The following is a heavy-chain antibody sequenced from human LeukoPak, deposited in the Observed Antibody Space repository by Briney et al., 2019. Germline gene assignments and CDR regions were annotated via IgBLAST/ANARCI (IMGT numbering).Heavy chain of an antibody. CDR1: GFTLNNYG. CDR2: ISRSSSYI. V-gene: IGHV3-21*01. CDR3: ARTYASGSRRYWYFDL. Sequence: AGGSLRLSCAASGFTLNNYGITWVRQAPGKGPEWVSFISRSSSYIFYADSVKGRFTTSRDNAKNSLYLQMNSLRAEDTAVYYCARTYASGSRRYWYFDLWGRGTLVTV. D-gene: IGHD3-10*01. J-gene: IGHJ2*01.